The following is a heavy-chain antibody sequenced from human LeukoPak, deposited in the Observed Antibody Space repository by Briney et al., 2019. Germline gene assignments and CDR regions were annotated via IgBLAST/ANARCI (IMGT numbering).Heavy chain of an antibody. J-gene: IGHJ6*03. Sequence: ASVKVSCKASGYTFTGYYMHWVRQAPGQGLEWMGRINPNSGGTNYAQKFQGRVTMTRDTSISTAYMELSRLRSDDTAVYYCAREGPVRYYYYYYMDVWGKGTTVTVSS. D-gene: IGHD3-10*02. V-gene: IGHV1-2*06. CDR1: GYTFTGYY. CDR3: AREGPVRYYYYYYMDV. CDR2: INPNSGGT.